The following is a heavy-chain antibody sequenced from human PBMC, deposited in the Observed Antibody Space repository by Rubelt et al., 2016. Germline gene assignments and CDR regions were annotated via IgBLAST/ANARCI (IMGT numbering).Heavy chain of an antibody. CDR1: GFTVRSSY. J-gene: IGHJ3*01. CDR2: IYSGGST. Sequence: EVQLVESGGDLVQPGGSLRLSCAASGFTVRSSYMSWVRQAPGKGLEWGSVIYSGGSTYYADSVKGRFTISRDNSKNTVSLQMNSLRAEDTALYFCARDLGATGENAFDVWGQGTMVTVSS. CDR3: ARDLGATGENAFDV. D-gene: IGHD1-26*01. V-gene: IGHV3-53*01.